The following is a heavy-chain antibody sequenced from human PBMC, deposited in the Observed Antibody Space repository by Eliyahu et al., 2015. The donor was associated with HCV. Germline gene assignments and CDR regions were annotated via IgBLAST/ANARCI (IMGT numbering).Heavy chain of an antibody. CDR1: GFRFXXYG. Sequence: EVQLVESGGGLVQPGKSLRLSXXASGFRFXXYGMHWVRQAPGKGLEWVAGINWNSGTIGHADSVRGRFTISRDNAKKSLYLLMNSLRSEDTALYYCASSHGNYYFDDWGQGTLVTVSA. CDR2: INWNSGTI. J-gene: IGHJ4*02. V-gene: IGHV3-9*01. CDR3: ASSHGNYYFDD. D-gene: IGHD1-7*01.